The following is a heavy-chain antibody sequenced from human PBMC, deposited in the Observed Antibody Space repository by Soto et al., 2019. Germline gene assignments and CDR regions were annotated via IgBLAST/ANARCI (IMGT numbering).Heavy chain of an antibody. CDR2: INPSGGST. J-gene: IGHJ4*02. D-gene: IGHD6-19*01. V-gene: IGHV1-46*01. Sequence: QVQLVQSGAEVKKPGASVKVSCKASGYTFTSYYMHWVRQAPGQGLEWMGIINPSGGSTSYAQKFQGRVTMXXDXSXXTVYMELSSLRSEDTAVYYCASLGPVAGTGYYFDYWGQGTLVTVSS. CDR3: ASLGPVAGTGYYFDY. CDR1: GYTFTSYY.